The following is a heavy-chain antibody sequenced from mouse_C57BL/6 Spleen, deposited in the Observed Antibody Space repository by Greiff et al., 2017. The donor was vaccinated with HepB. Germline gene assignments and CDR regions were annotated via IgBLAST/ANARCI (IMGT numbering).Heavy chain of an antibody. Sequence: EVKLVESGGGLVKPGGSLKLSCAASGFTFSSYAMSWVRQTPEKRLEWVATISDGGSYTYYPDNVKGRFTISRDNAKNNLYLQMSHLKSEDTAMYYCARDWGNLYYFDYWGQGTTRTVSS. V-gene: IGHV5-4*01. CDR1: GFTFSSYA. CDR2: ISDGGSYT. J-gene: IGHJ2*01. D-gene: IGHD6-1*01. CDR3: ARDWGNLYYFDY.